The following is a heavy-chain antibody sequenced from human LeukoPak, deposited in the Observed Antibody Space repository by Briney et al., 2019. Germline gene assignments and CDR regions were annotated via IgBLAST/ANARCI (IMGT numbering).Heavy chain of an antibody. CDR3: ARSAHSGFDI. V-gene: IGHV4-4*07. CDR1: GASINTYH. J-gene: IGHJ3*02. CDR2: FYATEGT. D-gene: IGHD5-12*01. Sequence: SETLSLTCIMSGASINTYHWSWIRQSAGKGLEWIGRFYATEGTHYNPSLSSRATLSIDTSKNHFSLKLSSVTAADTAVYYCARSAHSGFDIWGQGTMVIVSS.